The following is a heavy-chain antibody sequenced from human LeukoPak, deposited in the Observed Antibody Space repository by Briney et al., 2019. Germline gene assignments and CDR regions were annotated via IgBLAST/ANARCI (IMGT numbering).Heavy chain of an antibody. V-gene: IGHV3-23*01. J-gene: IGHJ4*02. D-gene: IGHD2-21*02. Sequence: GGSLRLSCAASGFTFRSYAMNWVRQAPGKGLEWVSAISGSGGSTYYADSVKGRFTISRDNSKNTLYLQMNSLRAEDTAVYYCAKDTAYCGGDCYWGYFDNWGQGTLVTVSS. CDR3: AKDTAYCGGDCYWGYFDN. CDR1: GFTFRSYA. CDR2: ISGSGGST.